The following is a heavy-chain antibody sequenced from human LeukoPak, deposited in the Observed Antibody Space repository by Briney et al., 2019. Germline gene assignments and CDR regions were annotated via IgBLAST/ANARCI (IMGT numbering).Heavy chain of an antibody. CDR1: GFTFSSYA. J-gene: IGHJ5*02. V-gene: IGHV3-23*01. CDR3: AKGIVATISWFDP. D-gene: IGHD5-12*01. Sequence: GGSLRLSCAASGFTFSSYAMSWVRQAPGKGLEWVSAISGTGSSTYYADSVKGRFTISRDNSKNTLYLQMNSLRAEDTAVYYCAKGIVATISWFDPWGQGTLVTVSS. CDR2: ISGTGSST.